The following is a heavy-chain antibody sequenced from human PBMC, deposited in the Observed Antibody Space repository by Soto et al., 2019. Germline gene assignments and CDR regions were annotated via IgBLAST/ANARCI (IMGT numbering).Heavy chain of an antibody. J-gene: IGHJ4*02. Sequence: QVQLVQSGAEVKKPGASVKVSCKASGYTFTSYGISWVRQAPGQGLEWMGWISAYNGNTNYAQKLQGRVTMTTDTYTSTAYMERRSLRSDDTAVYYCARDLGEEIAARHFDYWGQGTLVTVS. CDR1: GYTFTSYG. CDR3: ARDLGEEIAARHFDY. V-gene: IGHV1-18*01. CDR2: ISAYNGNT. D-gene: IGHD6-6*01.